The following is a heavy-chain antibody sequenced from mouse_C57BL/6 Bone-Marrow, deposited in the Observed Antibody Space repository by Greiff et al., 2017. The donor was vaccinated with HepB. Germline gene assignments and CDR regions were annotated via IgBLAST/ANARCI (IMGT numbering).Heavy chain of an antibody. J-gene: IGHJ4*01. CDR3: ARWGAFYAMDY. Sequence: VQLQQPGAELVKPGASVKLSCKASGYTFTSYWMQWVKQRPGQGLEWIGEIDPSDSYTNYNQKFKGKATLTVDTSSSPAYMQLSSLTSEASAVYYCARWGAFYAMDYWGQGTSVTVSS. V-gene: IGHV1-50*01. CDR1: GYTFTSYW. CDR2: IDPSDSYT.